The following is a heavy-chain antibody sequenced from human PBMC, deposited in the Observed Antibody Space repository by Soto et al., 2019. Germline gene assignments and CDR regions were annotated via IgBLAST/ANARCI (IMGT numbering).Heavy chain of an antibody. J-gene: IGHJ4*02. CDR3: ARTPYYDILTGYGDY. D-gene: IGHD3-9*01. V-gene: IGHV1-18*01. CDR2: ISAYNGNT. CDR1: GYTFTSYG. Sequence: ASVKVSCKASGYTFTSYGISWVRQAPGQGLEWMGWISAYNGNTNYAQKLQGRVTMTTDTSTSTAYMELRSLRFDDTAVYYCARTPYYDILTGYGDYWGQGTLVTVSS.